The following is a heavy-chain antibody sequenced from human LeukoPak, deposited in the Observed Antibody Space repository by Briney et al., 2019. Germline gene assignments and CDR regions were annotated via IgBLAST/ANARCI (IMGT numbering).Heavy chain of an antibody. V-gene: IGHV3-23*01. Sequence: GGSLRLSCAASGFTISSDALTWVRLAPGKGLECVSGISGSNTYYAESVKGRFTISRDDSNNMLYLQMNSLRAEDTAVYYCAKRRIRNTGPFDYWGQGTLVTVSP. D-gene: IGHD5-18*01. CDR1: GFTISSDA. CDR2: ISGSNT. J-gene: IGHJ4*02. CDR3: AKRRIRNTGPFDY.